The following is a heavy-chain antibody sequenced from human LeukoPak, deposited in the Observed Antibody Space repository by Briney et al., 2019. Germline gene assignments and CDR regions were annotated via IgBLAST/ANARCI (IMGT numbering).Heavy chain of an antibody. CDR3: ARDLRSGDFWSGRSGFDP. CDR2: INHSGST. Sequence: SETLSLTCAVYGGSFSGYYWSWIRQPPGKGLEWIGEINHSGSTNYNPSLKSRVTISVDTSKNQFSLKLSSVTAADTAVYYCARDLRSGDFWSGRSGFDPWGQGTLVTVSS. J-gene: IGHJ5*02. CDR1: GGSFSGYY. V-gene: IGHV4-34*01. D-gene: IGHD3-3*01.